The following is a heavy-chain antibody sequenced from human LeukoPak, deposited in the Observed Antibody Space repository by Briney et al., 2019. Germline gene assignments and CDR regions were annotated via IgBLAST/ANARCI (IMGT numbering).Heavy chain of an antibody. Sequence: SETLSLTCTVSGGSISSYYWSWIRQPPGKGLEWIGYIYYSGSTNYNPSLKSRVTISVDTSKNQFSLKLSSVTAADTAVYYCAREEGATRWFDPWGQGTLVTVSS. V-gene: IGHV4-59*12. D-gene: IGHD1-26*01. J-gene: IGHJ5*02. CDR2: IYYSGST. CDR1: GGSISSYY. CDR3: AREEGATRWFDP.